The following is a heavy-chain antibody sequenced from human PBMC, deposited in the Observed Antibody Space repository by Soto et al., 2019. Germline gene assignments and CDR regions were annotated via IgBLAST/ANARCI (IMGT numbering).Heavy chain of an antibody. V-gene: IGHV1-69*13. CDR3: AKSAPMDAGDKYYYDF. CDR1: GGTFSTFG. J-gene: IGHJ4*02. Sequence: SVKVSCKASGGTFSTFGISWVRQAPGQGLEWMGGIIPFFVTARYSQKFEDRITITADESTNTVYMDLRSLTSEDTAIYYCAKSAPMDAGDKYYYDFWGQGALVTVSS. CDR2: IIPFFVTA. D-gene: IGHD4-17*01.